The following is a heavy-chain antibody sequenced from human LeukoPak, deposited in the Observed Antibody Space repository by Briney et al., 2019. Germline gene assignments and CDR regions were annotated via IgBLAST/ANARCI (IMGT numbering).Heavy chain of an antibody. CDR1: GFTFSSYG. CDR3: ARGSYYDFWSGLNGGHWFDP. CDR2: INHSGSS. Sequence: GSLRLSCAASGFTFSSYGLSWIRQPPGKGLEWIGEINHSGSSNYNPALKSRVTISVDTSKNQFSLKLSSVTAADTAVYYCARGSYYDFWSGLNGGHWFDPWGQGTLVTVSS. D-gene: IGHD3-3*01. V-gene: IGHV4-34*01. J-gene: IGHJ5*02.